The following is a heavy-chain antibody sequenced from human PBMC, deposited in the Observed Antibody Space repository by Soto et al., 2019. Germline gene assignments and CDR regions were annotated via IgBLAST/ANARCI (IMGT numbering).Heavy chain of an antibody. J-gene: IGHJ6*03. D-gene: IGHD6-13*01. V-gene: IGHV1-3*01. CDR2: INAGNGNR. CDR1: GYTFTSYA. Sequence: GSSVKGSCKASGYTFTSYAMHWVRQSPGPRRESMGWINAGNGNRKYSQKFQGIVTITRDTSASTASMELSSLRSEDTAVYYCAIDLGAAAYNYYDYTNGWGKRATVTV. CDR3: AIDLGAAAYNYYDYTNG.